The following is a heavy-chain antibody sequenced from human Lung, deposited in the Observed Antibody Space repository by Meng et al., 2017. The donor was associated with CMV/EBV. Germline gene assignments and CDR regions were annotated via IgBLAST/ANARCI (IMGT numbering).Heavy chain of an antibody. CDR2: IYNEGRT. J-gene: IGHJ6*02. V-gene: IGHV3-66*02. CDR1: GIIVSDNY. Sequence: EFLKISCAVSGIIVSDNYNSWVRQAPGKGLEGGSVIYNEGRTFYVDSVKGRFTISRDNSKNTVYLQMSSLRTDDTAVYLCARLSDPEWLPFAMDVWGQGTTVTVSS. CDR3: ARLSDPEWLPFAMDV. D-gene: IGHD3-3*01.